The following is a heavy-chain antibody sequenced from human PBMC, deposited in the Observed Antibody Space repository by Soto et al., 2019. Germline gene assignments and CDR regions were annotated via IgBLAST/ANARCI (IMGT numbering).Heavy chain of an antibody. CDR1: GGTFSSYA. CDR2: IIPIFGTA. V-gene: IGHV1-69*06. D-gene: IGHD2-2*02. CDR3: ARSNCSSTSCYSSGRLDY. J-gene: IGHJ4*02. Sequence: XSVKVSCKASGGTFSSYAISWVRQAPGQVLECMGGIIPIFGTANYAQKFQGRVTITADKSTSTAYMELSSLRSEDTAVYYCARSNCSSTSCYSSGRLDYWGQGTLVTVSS.